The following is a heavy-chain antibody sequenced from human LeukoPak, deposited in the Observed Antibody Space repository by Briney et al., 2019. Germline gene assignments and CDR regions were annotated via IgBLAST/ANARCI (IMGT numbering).Heavy chain of an antibody. CDR3: ARHHYYDSSGYYYTPFDY. V-gene: IGHV4-39*07. D-gene: IGHD3-22*01. J-gene: IGHJ4*02. Sequence: SETLSLTCTVSGGSISSSRYYWGWLRQPPGKGLEWIGSIYYSGSTYYNPSLKSRVTISVDTSNNHFSLKLSSVTASDTAVYYCARHHYYDSSGYYYTPFDYWGQGTLVTVSS. CDR2: IYYSGST. CDR1: GGSISSSRYY.